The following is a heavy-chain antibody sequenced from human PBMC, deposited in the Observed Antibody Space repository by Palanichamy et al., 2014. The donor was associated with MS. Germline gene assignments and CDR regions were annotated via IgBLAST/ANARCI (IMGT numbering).Heavy chain of an antibody. D-gene: IGHD2-8*01. J-gene: IGHJ6*02. CDR1: GGSIASSNW. CDR3: ASIVEMVSVDHYYYGLDV. Sequence: QVQLQESGPGLVKPSGTLSLTRAVSGGSIASSNWWSWVRQRPGKGLEWIGAIYHSGSTNYNPSLQSRVTLSVDKSQSQFSLKVSSVIAADTAVYYCASIVEMVSVDHYYYGLDVWGQGTTVTVSS. V-gene: IGHV4-4*02. CDR2: IYHSGST.